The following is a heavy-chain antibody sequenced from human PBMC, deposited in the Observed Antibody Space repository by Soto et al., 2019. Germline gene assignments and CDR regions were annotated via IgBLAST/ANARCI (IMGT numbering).Heavy chain of an antibody. CDR3: ARDSSNTAMGSSYYYYGMDV. J-gene: IGHJ6*02. V-gene: IGHV4-30-4*01. CDR2: IYYSGST. CDR1: GGSISSGDYY. Sequence: SETLSLTCTVSGGSISSGDYYWSWIRQPPGKGLEWIGYIYYSGSTYYNPSLKSRVTISVDTSKNQFSLKLSSVTAADTAVYYRARDSSNTAMGSSYYYYGMDVWGQGTTVTV. D-gene: IGHD5-18*01.